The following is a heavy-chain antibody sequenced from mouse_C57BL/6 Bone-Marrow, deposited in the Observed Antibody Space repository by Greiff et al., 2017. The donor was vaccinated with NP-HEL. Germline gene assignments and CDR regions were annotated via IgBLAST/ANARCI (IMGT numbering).Heavy chain of an antibody. CDR1: GFTFSDYY. V-gene: IGHV5-12*01. CDR3: ARLLRGTFDY. D-gene: IGHD3-3*01. CDR2: ISNGGGST. J-gene: IGHJ2*01. Sequence: EVKLVESGGGLVQPGGSLKLSCAASGFTFSDYYMYWVRQTPEKRLEWVAYISNGGGSTYYPDTVKGRFTISRDNAKNTLYLQMSRLKSEDTAMYYCARLLRGTFDYWGQGTTLTVSS.